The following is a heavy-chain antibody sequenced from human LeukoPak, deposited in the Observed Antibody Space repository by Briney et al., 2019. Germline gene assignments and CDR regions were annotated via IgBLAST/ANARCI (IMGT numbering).Heavy chain of an antibody. Sequence: GASVKVSCKASGYTFTGYYMHWVRQAPGQGLEWMGWINPNSGGTNYAQKFQGRVTMTRDTSISTAYMELSRLRSEDTAVYYCARGGNDFWSGYNWFGPWGQGTLVTVSS. CDR1: GYTFTGYY. J-gene: IGHJ5*02. D-gene: IGHD3-3*01. CDR2: INPNSGGT. V-gene: IGHV1-2*02. CDR3: ARGGNDFWSGYNWFGP.